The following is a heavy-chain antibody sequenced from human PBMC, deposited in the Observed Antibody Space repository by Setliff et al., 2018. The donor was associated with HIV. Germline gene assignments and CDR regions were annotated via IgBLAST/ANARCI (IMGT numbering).Heavy chain of an antibody. V-gene: IGHV4-39*07. CDR2: FYYSGNT. CDR3: ARALPAHAFDI. J-gene: IGHJ3*02. CDR1: GGSFSGYY. Sequence: SETLSLTCAVYGGSFSGYYWGWIRQPPGKGLEWIGSFYYSGNTYYNPSLKSRVTISVDKSKNQFSLKLSSVTAADTAVYYCARALPAHAFDIWGQGTMVTVSS.